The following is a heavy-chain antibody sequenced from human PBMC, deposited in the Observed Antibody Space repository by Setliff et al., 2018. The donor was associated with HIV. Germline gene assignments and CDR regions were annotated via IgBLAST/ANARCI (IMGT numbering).Heavy chain of an antibody. CDR2: ISPHSGGT. CDR1: GYSFTDYF. CDR3: ARDQVYWQQLLFDY. Sequence: ASVKVSCKASGYSFTDYFIHWVRQAPGRGLEWMGWISPHSGGTRTTRTFRGRVTMTRDTSINTAYMELSGVRSDDTAVYFCARDQVYWQQLLFDYWGQGTLVTVS. J-gene: IGHJ4*02. V-gene: IGHV1-2*02. D-gene: IGHD6-13*01.